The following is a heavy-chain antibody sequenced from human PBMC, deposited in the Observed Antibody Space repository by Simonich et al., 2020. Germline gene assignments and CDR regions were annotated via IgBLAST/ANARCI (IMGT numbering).Heavy chain of an antibody. J-gene: IGHJ2*01. CDR2: IHPNSGGT. V-gene: IGHV1-2*02. D-gene: IGHD6-13*01. CDR3: ARDSYSSWYFDL. Sequence: QVQLVQSGAEVKKPGASVKVSCKASGYTFTGYYMHWVRQAPGQGLGVVVWIHPNSGGTNYAQKFQGRVNMTRDTSISTAYIELSRLRSDDTAVYYCARDSYSSWYFDLWGRGTLVTVSS. CDR1: GYTFTGYY.